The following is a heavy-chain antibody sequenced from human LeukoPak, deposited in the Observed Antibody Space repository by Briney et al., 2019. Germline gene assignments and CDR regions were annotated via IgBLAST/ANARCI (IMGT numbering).Heavy chain of an antibody. Sequence: SETLSLTCAVSGASFSGYFWNWIRQSPEQGLEWIGEIKYDGTTNYNPSLTSRVTMSIDKATNQFHLKVTSLTAADTAVYYCARGPDYYGDYISWFPDAFHIWGKGTLVSVSP. D-gene: IGHD4-17*01. CDR1: GASFSGYF. V-gene: IGHV4-34*01. CDR2: IKYDGTT. CDR3: ARGPDYYGDYISWFPDAFHI. J-gene: IGHJ3*02.